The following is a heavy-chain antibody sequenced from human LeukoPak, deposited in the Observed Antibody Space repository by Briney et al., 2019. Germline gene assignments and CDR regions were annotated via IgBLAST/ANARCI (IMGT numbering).Heavy chain of an antibody. J-gene: IGHJ3*02. CDR2: IYSGGST. Sequence: PGGSLRLSCAASGFTVSSNYMSWGRQAPGKGLEWVSVIYSGGSTYYADSVKGRFTISRDNSKNTLYLQMNSLRAEDTAVYYCARVARYAAFDIWGQGTMVTVSS. D-gene: IGHD1-1*01. CDR3: ARVARYAAFDI. CDR1: GFTVSSNY. V-gene: IGHV3-53*01.